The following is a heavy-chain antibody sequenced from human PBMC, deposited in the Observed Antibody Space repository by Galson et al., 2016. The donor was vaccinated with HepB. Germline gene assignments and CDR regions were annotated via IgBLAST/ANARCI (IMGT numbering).Heavy chain of an antibody. CDR3: ARPAVPGYIDV. J-gene: IGHJ6*03. CDR2: VHYTGTT. CDR1: GGSIWDSRYF. V-gene: IGHV4-39*01. Sequence: SETLSLTCSVSGGSIWDSRYFWTWIRQPPGKELEWIATVHYTGTTYYNPSLKSRVTISVDTSKNQVSLNLRSVTAADTAVYHCARPAVPGYIDVWGKGTTVIVSS.